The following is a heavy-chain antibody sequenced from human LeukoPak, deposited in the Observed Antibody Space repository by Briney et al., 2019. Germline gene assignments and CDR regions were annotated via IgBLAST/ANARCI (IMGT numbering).Heavy chain of an antibody. CDR3: ARSLGVTGYCSSTSCYIDY. Sequence: KPGGSLRLSCAASGFTFSSYSMNWVRQAPGKGLEWVSSIISSSSYIYYADSVKGRFTISRDNAKNSLYLQMNSLRAEDTAVYYCARSLGVTGYCSSTSCYIDYWGQGTLVTVSS. D-gene: IGHD2-2*02. J-gene: IGHJ4*02. CDR2: IISSSSYI. V-gene: IGHV3-21*01. CDR1: GFTFSSYS.